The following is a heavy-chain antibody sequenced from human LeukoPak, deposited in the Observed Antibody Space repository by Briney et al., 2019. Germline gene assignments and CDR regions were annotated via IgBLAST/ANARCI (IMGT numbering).Heavy chain of an antibody. V-gene: IGHV4-61*01. CDR3: ARGGTRLQFDP. CDR1: GGSVSSGSYY. Sequence: KSSETLSLTCTVSGGSVSSGSYYWSWIRQPPGKGLEWIGYIYYSGSTNYNPSLKSRVTISVDTSKNQFSLKLSSVTAADTAVYYCARGGTRLQFDPWGRGTLVTVSS. CDR2: IYYSGST. J-gene: IGHJ5*02. D-gene: IGHD3-16*01.